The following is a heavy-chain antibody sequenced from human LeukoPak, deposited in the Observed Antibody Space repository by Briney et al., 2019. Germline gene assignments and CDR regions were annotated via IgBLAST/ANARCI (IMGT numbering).Heavy chain of an antibody. CDR2: INPSGGST. V-gene: IGHV1-46*01. J-gene: IGHJ1*01. Sequence: EASVKVSCKASGYTFTSYYMHWVRQAPGRGREWMGIINPSGGSTSYAQKFQGRVTMTRDTSTSTVYMELSSLRSEDTAVYYCARDRQPSEWLFQHWGQGTLVTVSS. CDR3: ARDRQPSEWLFQH. D-gene: IGHD3-3*01. CDR1: GYTFTSYY.